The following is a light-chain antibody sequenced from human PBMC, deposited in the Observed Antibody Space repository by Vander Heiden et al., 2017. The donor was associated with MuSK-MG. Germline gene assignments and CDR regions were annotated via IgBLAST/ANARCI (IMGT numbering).Light chain of an antibody. V-gene: IGKV3-15*01. Sequence: EIVMTQSPATLSVSPGERATLSCRASQSVSSNLAWYQQKPGQAPRLLIYGASTRATGIPARFSGSGSGTEFTLTISSLQSEDFAVYYCQQDNNGPNTFGQGTKLEIK. J-gene: IGKJ2*01. CDR2: GAS. CDR3: QQDNNGPNT. CDR1: QSVSSN.